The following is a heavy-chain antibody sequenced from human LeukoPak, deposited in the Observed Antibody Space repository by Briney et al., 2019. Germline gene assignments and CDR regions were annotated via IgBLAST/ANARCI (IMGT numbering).Heavy chain of an antibody. CDR3: ARDELPGYCSGGSCYYYYGMDV. Sequence: TETLSLTCTVSGGSISSYYWRWIRQPPGKGLEWIGYIYYSGSTNYNPSLKRRVTISVDTSKNQFSLKLSSVTAADTAVYYCARDELPGYCSGGSCYYYYGMDVWGQGTTVTVSS. CDR1: GGSISSYY. V-gene: IGHV4-59*01. D-gene: IGHD2-15*01. CDR2: IYYSGST. J-gene: IGHJ6*02.